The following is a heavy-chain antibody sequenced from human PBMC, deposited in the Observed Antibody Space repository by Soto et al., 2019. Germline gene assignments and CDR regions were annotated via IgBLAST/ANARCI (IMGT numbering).Heavy chain of an antibody. CDR2: FDPEDGET. V-gene: IGHV1-24*01. J-gene: IGHJ6*01. D-gene: IGHD1-26*01. CDR3: ATLNRFGSTTGYGMAV. CDR1: GYTFTGYY. Sequence: GASVKVSCKASGYTFTGYYIHWVRQAPVKVLEWMVGFDPEDGETIYAQKFQGRVTMTEDTSTDTAYMELSSLRSEDTAVYYCATLNRFGSTTGYGMAVWGQGTTVTVSS.